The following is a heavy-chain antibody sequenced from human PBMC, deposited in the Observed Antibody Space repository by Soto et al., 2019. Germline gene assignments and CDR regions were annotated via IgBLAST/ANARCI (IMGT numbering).Heavy chain of an antibody. Sequence: EVQLVESGGGLVKPGGSLRLSCVVSGFTFSSYSMNWVRQAPGKGLEWVSSISSSSIYTYYADSVKGRFTISRDNAKNSVYLQMNSLRAEDTAVYYCARDFKESQYYYYCLDVCGKGTTVTVSS. CDR1: GFTFSSYS. CDR2: ISSSSIYT. J-gene: IGHJ6*03. D-gene: IGHD3-10*01. V-gene: IGHV3-21*06. CDR3: ARDFKESQYYYYCLDV.